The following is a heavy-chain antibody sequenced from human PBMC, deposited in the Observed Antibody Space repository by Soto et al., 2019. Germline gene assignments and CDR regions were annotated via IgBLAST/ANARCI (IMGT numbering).Heavy chain of an antibody. V-gene: IGHV4-59*01. D-gene: IGHD3-3*01. CDR1: GGSISSYY. CDR2: IYYSGSN. J-gene: IGHJ3*02. Sequence: SETLSLTCTVSGGSISSYYWSWIRQPPGKGLEWIGYIYYSGSNNYNPTLKSRVTISVDTSKNQFSLKLSSVTAADTAVYYCARAGVVDAFDIWGQGTMVTVSS. CDR3: ARAGVVDAFDI.